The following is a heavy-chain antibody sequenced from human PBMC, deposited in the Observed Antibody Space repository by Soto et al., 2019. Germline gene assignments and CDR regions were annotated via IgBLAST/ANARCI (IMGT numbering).Heavy chain of an antibody. CDR2: ISSSGSYI. V-gene: IGHV3-21*01. Sequence: PGWSLRLACAASGFTFSSYTMNWVRQAPGKGLEWVSSISSSGSYIHYADSVKGRFTISRDNAKNSLFLQMDSLRAEDTAVYYWARGVEKSMDGLNYFDTWGQGTLVTVSS. J-gene: IGHJ5*02. CDR3: ARGVEKSMDGLNYFDT. CDR1: GFTFSSYT. D-gene: IGHD4-4*01.